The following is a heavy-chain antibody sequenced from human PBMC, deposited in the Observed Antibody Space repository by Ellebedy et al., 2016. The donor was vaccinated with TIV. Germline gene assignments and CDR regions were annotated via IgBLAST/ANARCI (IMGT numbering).Heavy chain of an antibody. CDR2: ISGSGGST. D-gene: IGHD4-23*01. CDR1: GFTFSSYA. CDR3: ATTVAHEY. Sequence: ESLKISCAASGFTFSSYAMSWVRPAPGKGLEWVSAISGSGGSTYYADSVKGRFTISRDNSKNMLYLQMNSLTAEDTAVYSCATTVAHEYWGRGTLVTVSS. J-gene: IGHJ4*02. V-gene: IGHV3-23*01.